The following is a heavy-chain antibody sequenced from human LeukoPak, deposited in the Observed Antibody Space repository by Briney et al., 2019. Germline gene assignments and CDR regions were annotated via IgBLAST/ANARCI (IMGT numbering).Heavy chain of an antibody. CDR1: GGSISSGGYY. V-gene: IGHV4-31*03. D-gene: IGHD3-3*01. CDR3: ARRRFLEWLSSRYFDY. J-gene: IGHJ4*02. Sequence: SQTLSLTCTVSGGSISSGGYYWSWIRQHPGKGLEWIGYIYYSGSTYYNPSLKSRVTISVDTSKNQFSLKLSSVTAADTAVYYCARRRFLEWLSSRYFDYWGQGTLVTVSS. CDR2: IYYSGST.